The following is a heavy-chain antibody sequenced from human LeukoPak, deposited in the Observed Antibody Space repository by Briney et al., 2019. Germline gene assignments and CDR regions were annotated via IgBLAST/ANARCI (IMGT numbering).Heavy chain of an antibody. D-gene: IGHD3-22*01. CDR3: SSGYSLDY. Sequence: GGSLRLSCGASGSTFSSYWMHWVRQARGKGMVWGTRINSDGSSRNYADSVKARFTISRDNAKTTLYLQMNSLRAEDTAVYYCSSGYSLDYWGQGTLVTVSS. CDR2: INSDGSSR. CDR1: GSTFSSYW. V-gene: IGHV3-74*01. J-gene: IGHJ4*02.